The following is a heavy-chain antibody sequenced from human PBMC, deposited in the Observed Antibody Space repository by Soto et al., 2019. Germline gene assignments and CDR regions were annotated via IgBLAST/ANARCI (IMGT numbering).Heavy chain of an antibody. J-gene: IGHJ4*02. Sequence: GWSLRLSCAASGFTFSSYSMNWVRQAPGKGLEWVSSISSSSSYIYYADSVKGRFTISRDNAKNSLYLQMNSLRAEDTAVYYCARDRFSKVDHFDYWGQGTRVTVSS. CDR3: ARDRFSKVDHFDY. CDR1: GFTFSSYS. D-gene: IGHD2-15*01. V-gene: IGHV3-21*01. CDR2: ISSSSSYI.